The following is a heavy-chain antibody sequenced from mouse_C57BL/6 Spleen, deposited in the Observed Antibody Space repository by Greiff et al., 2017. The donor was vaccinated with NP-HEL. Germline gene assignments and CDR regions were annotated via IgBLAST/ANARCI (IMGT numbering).Heavy chain of an antibody. V-gene: IGHV1-5*01. D-gene: IGHD4-1*01. J-gene: IGHJ3*01. CDR1: GYTFTSYC. CDR3: TSPRSPLGRPSLAY. CDR2: IYPGYSDT. Sequence: VQLKESGTVLARPGASVKLSCKTSGYTFTSYCMHWVKQRPGQGLEWIWAIYPGYSDTSYNQKFKGKAKLTAVTSASTAYMELSRLTNEDTADDYGTSPRSPLGRPSLAYWGQGTLVTVSA.